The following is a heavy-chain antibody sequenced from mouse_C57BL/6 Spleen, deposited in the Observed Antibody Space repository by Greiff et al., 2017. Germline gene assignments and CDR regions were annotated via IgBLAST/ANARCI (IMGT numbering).Heavy chain of an antibody. J-gene: IGHJ2*01. CDR2: IDPETGGT. Sequence: QVQLQQSGAELVRPGASVTLSCKASGYTFTDYEMHWVKQTPVHGLEWIGAIDPETGGTAYNQKFKSKAILTADKSSSTAYMELRSLTSEDSAVYYCTRSDYWGQGTTLTVSS. CDR3: TRSDY. CDR1: GYTFTDYE. V-gene: IGHV1-15*01.